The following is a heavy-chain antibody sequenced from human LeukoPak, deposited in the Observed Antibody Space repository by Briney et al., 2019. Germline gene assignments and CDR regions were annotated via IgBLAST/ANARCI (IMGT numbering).Heavy chain of an antibody. D-gene: IGHD3-10*01. V-gene: IGHV5-51*01. CDR1: GYSFTSYW. CDR2: IYPGDSDT. J-gene: IGHJ4*02. Sequence: GGSLKISCQGSGYSFTSYWIGWVRQLPGKGREWRGIIYPGDSDTRYSPSCEGQVTISADKSISTASLQWSSLKASDTAMYYCARELDTMVRGVIGEFDYWGQGTLVTVSS. CDR3: ARELDTMVRGVIGEFDY.